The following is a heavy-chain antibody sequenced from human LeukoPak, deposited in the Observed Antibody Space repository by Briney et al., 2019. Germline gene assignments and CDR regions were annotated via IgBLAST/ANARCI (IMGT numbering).Heavy chain of an antibody. CDR2: IKEDGSEK. J-gene: IGHJ4*02. Sequence: PGGSLRLSCAASGITFSNSWMCWVRQASGKGLEWVANIKEDGSEKYYVNSVKGRFTISRDNAKNSLYLQMNSLRAEDTAVYYCARGGGSGSYYKRELDYWGQGTLVTVSS. V-gene: IGHV3-7*01. CDR1: GITFSNSW. CDR3: ARGGGSGSYYKRELDY. D-gene: IGHD3-10*01.